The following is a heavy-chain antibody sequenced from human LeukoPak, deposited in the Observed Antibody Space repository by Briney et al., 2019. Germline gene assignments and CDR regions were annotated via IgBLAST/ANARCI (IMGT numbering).Heavy chain of an antibody. CDR2: ISGSGGST. V-gene: IGHV3-23*01. CDR1: GFTFSNYA. J-gene: IGHJ4*02. D-gene: IGHD6-19*01. CDR3: AKDSVGVAGPDY. Sequence: GGSLRLSCAASGFTFSNYAMSWVRQAPGQGLEWVSAISGSGGSTYYADAVKGRLTISRDNSKNTLYLQMNSLRAEDTAVYYCAKDSVGVAGPDYWGQGTLVTVSS.